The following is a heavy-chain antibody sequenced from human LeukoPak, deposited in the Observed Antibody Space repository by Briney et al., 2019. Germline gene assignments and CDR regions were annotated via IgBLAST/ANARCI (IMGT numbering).Heavy chain of an antibody. Sequence: ASVKVSCKASGYTVTSYYMHWVRQAPGQGLEWMGIINPSGGSTSYAQKFQGRVTMTRDTSTSTVYMELSSLRSEDTAVYYCARTHYDFWSGSRRRAFDIWGQGTMVTVSS. D-gene: IGHD3-3*01. CDR2: INPSGGST. CDR3: ARTHYDFWSGSRRRAFDI. CDR1: GYTVTSYY. J-gene: IGHJ3*02. V-gene: IGHV1-46*01.